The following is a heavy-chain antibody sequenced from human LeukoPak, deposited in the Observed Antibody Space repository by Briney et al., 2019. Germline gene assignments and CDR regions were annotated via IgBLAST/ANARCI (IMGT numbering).Heavy chain of an antibody. J-gene: IGHJ4*02. CDR2: IYYSGST. V-gene: IGHV4-59*08. D-gene: IGHD5-18*01. CDR1: GGSISSYY. Sequence: PSETLSLTCTVSGGSISSYYWSWIRQPPGKGPEWIGYIYYSGSTNYNPSLKSRVTISVDTSKNQFSLKLSPVTAADTAVYYCARRTAMAPYYFDYWGQGTLVTVSS. CDR3: ARRTAMAPYYFDY.